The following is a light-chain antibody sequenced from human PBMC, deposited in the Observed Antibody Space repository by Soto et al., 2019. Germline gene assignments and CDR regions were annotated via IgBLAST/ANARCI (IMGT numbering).Light chain of an antibody. CDR3: SSYTSSSTYV. J-gene: IGLJ1*01. V-gene: IGLV2-14*01. CDR2: DVS. Sequence: QSALTQPASVSGSPGQSITISCTGTSSDVGGYNYVSWYQQHPGKAPKLMIYDVSNRPSGVSNRFSGSKSGNTASLTISGLQAEDEDDYYCSSYTSSSTYVFGTGNKVTVL. CDR1: SSDVGGYNY.